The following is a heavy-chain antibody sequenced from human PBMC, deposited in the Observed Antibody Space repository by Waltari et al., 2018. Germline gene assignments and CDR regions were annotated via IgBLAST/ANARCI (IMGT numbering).Heavy chain of an antibody. V-gene: IGHV4-59*01. Sequence: QVQLQESGPGLVKPSETLSLTCTVSGGSISRYYWSWIRQPPGKGLEWIGYIYYSGSTNYNPSLKSRVTISVDTSKNQFSLKLSSVTAADTAVYYCARDHYYGSGSIYWYFDLWGRGTLVTVSS. CDR2: IYYSGST. CDR3: ARDHYYGSGSIYWYFDL. D-gene: IGHD3-10*01. J-gene: IGHJ2*01. CDR1: GGSISRYY.